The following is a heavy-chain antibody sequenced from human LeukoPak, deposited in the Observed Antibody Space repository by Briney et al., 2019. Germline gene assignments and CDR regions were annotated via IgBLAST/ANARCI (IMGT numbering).Heavy chain of an antibody. CDR3: ARDLRSGSFYYGMDV. J-gene: IGHJ6*02. CDR2: INPNSGGT. CDR1: GYIFTDYY. V-gene: IGHV1-2*02. Sequence: ASVKVSCKAAGYIFTDYYMVWVRQAPGQGLEWLGWINPNSGGTNYAQKFQGRVTMTRDTSITTAYMELSRLNSDDTALYYCARDLRSGSFYYGMDVWGQGTTVTVSS. D-gene: IGHD3-22*01.